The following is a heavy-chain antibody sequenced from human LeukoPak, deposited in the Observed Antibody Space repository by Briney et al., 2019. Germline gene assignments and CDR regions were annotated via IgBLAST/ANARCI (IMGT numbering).Heavy chain of an antibody. J-gene: IGHJ4*02. CDR1: GFTFSNYW. V-gene: IGHV3-7*01. D-gene: IGHD6-13*01. Sequence: GGSLSLSCAASGFTFSNYWMSWVRQAPGKGLEWVANIKEDGSEKYYVDSVKGRFAISRDNAKNSLYLQMNSLRAEDTAVYYCASGRQLGYWGQGTLVTVSS. CDR2: IKEDGSEK. CDR3: ASGRQLGY.